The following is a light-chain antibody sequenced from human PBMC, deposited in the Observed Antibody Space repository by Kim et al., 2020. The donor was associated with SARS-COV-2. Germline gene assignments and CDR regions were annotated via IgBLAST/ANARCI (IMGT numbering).Light chain of an antibody. CDR3: QQSDITPYT. Sequence: DIQMTQSPSSLSASVGDRVTITCRASRSIGNHLNWYQLRPGKAPNLLIFGASNLQSGVSSRFSGSDSGTDFTLTIRNLQPEDSATYYCQQSDITPYTFGQGTKIEI. J-gene: IGKJ2*01. V-gene: IGKV1-39*01. CDR2: GAS. CDR1: RSIGNH.